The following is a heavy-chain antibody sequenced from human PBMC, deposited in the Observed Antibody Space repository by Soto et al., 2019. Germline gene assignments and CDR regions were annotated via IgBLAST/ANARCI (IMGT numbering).Heavy chain of an antibody. CDR3: AADATAWQQMVPSDY. Sequence: SVKVSCKASGFTFTSSAFQWVRQARGQRLEWIGWIAVGSGYTNYAQRFQDRVTLTRDMSTATAYMELSRLTSEDTAIYYCAADATAWQQMVPSDYWGQGTLVTVSS. J-gene: IGHJ4*02. V-gene: IGHV1-58*01. CDR1: GFTFTSSA. CDR2: IAVGSGYT. D-gene: IGHD2-8*01.